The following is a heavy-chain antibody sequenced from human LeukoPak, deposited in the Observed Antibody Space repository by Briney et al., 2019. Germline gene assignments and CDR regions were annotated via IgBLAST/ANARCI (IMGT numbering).Heavy chain of an antibody. D-gene: IGHD1-7*01. Sequence: GGSLRLSCAASGFTVSSNYMTWVRQAPGKGLEWVSTIGGSGGDTHYADSVTGRFTISRDNFKNTLYLQMNSLRAEDTALYYCADWNYVHYWGQGTLVTVSS. CDR1: GFTVSSNY. CDR3: ADWNYVHY. V-gene: IGHV3-23*01. J-gene: IGHJ4*02. CDR2: IGGSGGDT.